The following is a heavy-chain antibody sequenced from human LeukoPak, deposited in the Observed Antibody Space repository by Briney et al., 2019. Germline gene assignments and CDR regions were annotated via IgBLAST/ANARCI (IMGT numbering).Heavy chain of an antibody. CDR1: GFTFDDYA. CDR3: AKDKGSTGGGAAIYYYYGMDV. V-gene: IGHV3-9*01. Sequence: GGSLRLSCAASGFTFDDYAMHWVRQAPGKGLQWVSGISWNSGSIGYADSVRGRFTISRDNAKNSLNLQMNSLRAEDTALYYCAKDKGSTGGGAAIYYYYGMDVWGQGTAVIVSS. J-gene: IGHJ6*02. CDR2: ISWNSGSI. D-gene: IGHD2-2*01.